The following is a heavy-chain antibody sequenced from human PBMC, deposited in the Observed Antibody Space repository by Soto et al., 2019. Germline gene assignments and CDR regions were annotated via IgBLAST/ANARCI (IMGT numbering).Heavy chain of an antibody. Sequence: QVQLVQSGAEVKKPGASVKVSCKASGYTFTSYGISWVRQAPGPGLEWMGWISAYNGNTNYAQKLQGRVTMTTDTSTSTAYMELRSLRSDDTAVYYCARDYEAYDFWSGYYNYFDYWGQGTLVTVSS. CDR2: ISAYNGNT. J-gene: IGHJ4*02. CDR1: GYTFTSYG. V-gene: IGHV1-18*01. CDR3: ARDYEAYDFWSGYYNYFDY. D-gene: IGHD3-3*01.